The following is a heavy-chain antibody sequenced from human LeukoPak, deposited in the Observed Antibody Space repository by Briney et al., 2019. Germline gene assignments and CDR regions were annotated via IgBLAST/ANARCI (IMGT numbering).Heavy chain of an antibody. CDR3: ATEGVVVAATTESSSFDI. Sequence: APVKVSCKISGYTLTELSMHWVRQAPGKGLEWMGGFDPEDGETIYAQRFQGRVTMTEDTSTDTAYMELSSLRSEDTDVYYCATEGVVVAATTESSSFDIWGQGTMVTVSS. D-gene: IGHD2-15*01. V-gene: IGHV1-24*01. CDR1: GYTLTELS. J-gene: IGHJ3*02. CDR2: FDPEDGET.